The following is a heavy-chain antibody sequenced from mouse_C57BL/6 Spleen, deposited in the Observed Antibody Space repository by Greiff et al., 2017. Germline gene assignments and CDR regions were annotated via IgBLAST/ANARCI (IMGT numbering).Heavy chain of an antibody. J-gene: IGHJ1*03. Sequence: EVKLVESGGGLVKPGGSLKLSCAASGFTFSSYTMSWVRQTPEKRLEWVATISGGGGNTYYPDSVKGRFTISRDNAKNTLYLQMSRLRSEDTALYYCSRRDFSSLYFDVCGTGTTVTVAS. CDR3: SRRDFSSLYFDV. V-gene: IGHV5-9*01. CDR1: GFTFSSYT. CDR2: ISGGGGNT.